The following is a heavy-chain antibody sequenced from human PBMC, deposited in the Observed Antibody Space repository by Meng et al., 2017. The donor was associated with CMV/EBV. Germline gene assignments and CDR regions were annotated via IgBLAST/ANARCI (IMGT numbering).Heavy chain of an antibody. D-gene: IGHD2-2*01. CDR2: MNPNSGNT. CDR3: ARGPEHAANDIVVVPAARTGTYYYYGMDV. V-gene: IGHV1-8*01. CDR1: GYTFTSYD. Sequence: ASVKVSCKASGYTFTSYDINWVRQATGQGLEWMGWMNPNSGNTGYAQKFQGRVTMTRNTSISTDYMELSSLRSEDTAVYYCARGPEHAANDIVVVPAARTGTYYYYGMDVWGQGTTVTVSS. J-gene: IGHJ6*02.